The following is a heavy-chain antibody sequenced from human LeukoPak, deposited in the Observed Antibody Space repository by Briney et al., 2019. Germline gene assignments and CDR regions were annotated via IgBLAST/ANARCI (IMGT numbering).Heavy chain of an antibody. CDR3: ARQWGHYYGSVFDY. J-gene: IGHJ4*02. CDR2: IYYSGST. CDR1: GGSISSYY. D-gene: IGHD3-10*01. V-gene: IGHV4-59*08. Sequence: PSVTLSLTCTVSGGSISSYYWSWIRQPPGKGLEWIGYIYYSGSTNYNPSLKSRVTISVDTSKNQFSLKLSSVTAADTAVYYCARQWGHYYGSVFDYWGQGTLVTVSS.